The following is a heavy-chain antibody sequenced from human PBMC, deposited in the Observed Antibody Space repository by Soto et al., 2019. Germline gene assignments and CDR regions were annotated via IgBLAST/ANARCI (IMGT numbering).Heavy chain of an antibody. CDR1: GYTFTSYD. D-gene: IGHD3-3*01. CDR3: ASPARNYDFWSGYSFDI. CDR2: MNPNSGNT. V-gene: IGHV1-8*01. J-gene: IGHJ3*02. Sequence: GASVKVSCKASGYTFTSYDINWVRQATGQGLEWMGWMNPNSGNTGYAQKFQGRVTMTRNTSISTAYMELSSLRSEDTAVYYCASPARNYDFWSGYSFDIWAQRTTVTIS.